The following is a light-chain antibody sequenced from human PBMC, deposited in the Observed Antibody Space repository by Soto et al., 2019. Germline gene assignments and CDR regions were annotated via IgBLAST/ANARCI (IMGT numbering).Light chain of an antibody. CDR3: QQYYNWTLT. CDR1: QNISNY. CDR2: DAS. J-gene: IGKJ4*01. V-gene: IGKV3-15*01. Sequence: RVMPQYPATLSASPGERASRSCRASQNISNYLIWYQQKPGQAPRLLIYDASNRATGIPARFSGSGSGTEFTLTISSLQSEDFAVYYCQQYYNWTLTFGGGTKVDIK.